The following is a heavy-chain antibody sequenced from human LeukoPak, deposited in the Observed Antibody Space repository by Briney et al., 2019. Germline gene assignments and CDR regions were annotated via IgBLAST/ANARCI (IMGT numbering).Heavy chain of an antibody. J-gene: IGHJ4*02. CDR2: INHSGST. CDR1: GFTFASYA. Sequence: GSLRLSCTASGFTFASYAMSWVRQPPGKGLEWIGEINHSGSTNYNPSLKSRVTISVDTSKNQFSLKLSSVTAADTAVYYCARESDKGLSYYFDYWGQGTLVTVSS. D-gene: IGHD3-9*01. V-gene: IGHV4-34*01. CDR3: ARESDKGLSYYFDY.